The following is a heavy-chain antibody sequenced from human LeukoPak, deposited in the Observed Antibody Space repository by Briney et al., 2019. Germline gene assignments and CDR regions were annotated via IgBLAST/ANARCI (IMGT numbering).Heavy chain of an antibody. D-gene: IGHD3-10*01. CDR1: GYTFTSYG. J-gene: IGHJ6*02. V-gene: IGHV1-18*01. CDR2: ISAYNGDT. Sequence: ASVKVSCKASGYTFTSYGITWVRQAPGQGLEWMGWISAYNGDTNYAQKLQGRVTMTTDTSTSTAYMELRSLRSDDTAVYYCARVRITMVRGVVYYYYGMDVWGQGTTVTVSS. CDR3: ARVRITMVRGVVYYYYGMDV.